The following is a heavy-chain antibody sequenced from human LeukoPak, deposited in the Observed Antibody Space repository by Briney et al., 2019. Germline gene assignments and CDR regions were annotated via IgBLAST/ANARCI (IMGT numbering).Heavy chain of an antibody. J-gene: IGHJ4*02. CDR3: ARGGSGTILFDY. CDR2: IYSSGST. Sequence: SETLSLTCTVSGGYISSYYWSWIRQPAGKGLEWIGRIYSSGSTNYNPSFESRVTMSEDASNNQFSLKLNSVTAADTAVYYCARGGSGTILFDYWGQGTLVTVSS. CDR1: GGYISSYY. V-gene: IGHV4-4*07. D-gene: IGHD1-26*01.